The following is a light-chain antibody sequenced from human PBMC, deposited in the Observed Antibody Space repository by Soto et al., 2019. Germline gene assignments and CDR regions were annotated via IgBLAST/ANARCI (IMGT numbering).Light chain of an antibody. CDR2: GSD. V-gene: IGLV1-51*02. J-gene: IGLJ3*02. CDR3: GTWDSSLSAAV. CDR1: RSNIGNNH. Sequence: QSVLTQPPSVSAAPGQKVTISCSGSRSNIGNNHVSLYRQLPGTAPKLLIYGSDKRPSGIPDRFSGSRSGTSATLGIAGLQTGDEADYYCGTWDSSLSAAVFGGGTKLTVL.